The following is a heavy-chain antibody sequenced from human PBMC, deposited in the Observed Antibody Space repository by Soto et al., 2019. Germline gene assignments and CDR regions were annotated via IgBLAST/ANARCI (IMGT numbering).Heavy chain of an antibody. V-gene: IGHV4-59*01. CDR3: STRAYDTNGYYRFDP. D-gene: IGHD3-22*01. CDR2: IYYSGST. CDR1: GDSMSSYY. J-gene: IGHJ5*01. Sequence: SETLSLTYTVSGDSMSSYYWSWIRQPPGKGLEWIGYIYYSGSTTYNPSLRSRVTMSVDTSKNQFSLRLSSVTAADTAVYYCSTRAYDTNGYYRFDPWGQGTLVTVS.